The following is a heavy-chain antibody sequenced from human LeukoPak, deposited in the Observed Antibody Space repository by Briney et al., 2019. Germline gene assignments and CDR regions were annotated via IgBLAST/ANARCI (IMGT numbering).Heavy chain of an antibody. D-gene: IGHD3-10*01. CDR1: GGSISSSSYY. J-gene: IGHJ5*02. Sequence: SETLSLTCTVSGGSISSSSYYWGWIRQPPGKGLEWIGSIYYSGSTYYNPSLKSRVTISVDTSKSQFSLKLSSLTAADTAVYYCARGYYYGSGSSKYNWFDPWGQGTLVTVSS. V-gene: IGHV4-39*07. CDR2: IYYSGST. CDR3: ARGYYYGSGSSKYNWFDP.